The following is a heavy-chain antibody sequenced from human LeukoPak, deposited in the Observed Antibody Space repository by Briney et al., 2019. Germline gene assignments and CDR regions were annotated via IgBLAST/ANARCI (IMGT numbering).Heavy chain of an antibody. D-gene: IGHD3-16*01. Sequence: PGGSLRLSCAASGFTMSHYGVSWVRQAPGKGLEWISGIRSAVETTHYADSVKGRFTISRDNSKNTLYLQMNSLRAEDTAVYYCAKDQDADYGQFDYWGQGTLVTVSS. CDR2: IRSAVETT. V-gene: IGHV3-23*01. CDR1: GFTMSHYG. CDR3: AKDQDADYGQFDY. J-gene: IGHJ4*02.